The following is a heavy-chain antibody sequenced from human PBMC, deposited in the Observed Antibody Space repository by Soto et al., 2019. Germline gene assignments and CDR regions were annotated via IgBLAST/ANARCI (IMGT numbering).Heavy chain of an antibody. J-gene: IGHJ4*02. CDR3: ARDWMDYYDSSGYYYGGVFDY. CDR2: IYYSGST. V-gene: IGHV4-31*03. Sequence: SETLSLTCTVSGGSISSGGYYWSWIRQHPGKGLEWIGYIYYSGSTYYNPSLKSRVTISVDTSKNQFSLKLSSVTAADTAVYYCARDWMDYYDSSGYYYGGVFDYWGQGTLVTVS. D-gene: IGHD3-22*01. CDR1: GGSISSGGYY.